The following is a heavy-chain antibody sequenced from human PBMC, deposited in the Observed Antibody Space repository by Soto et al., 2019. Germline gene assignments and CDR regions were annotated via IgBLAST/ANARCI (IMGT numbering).Heavy chain of an antibody. Sequence: QVQLVQSGAEVKKPGSSVKVSCKASGGTFSSYAISWVRQAPGQGLEWMGGIIPIFVTANYAQKFQGRVTITADESTSQAYMELSSLRSEDTAVYYCARDTYDSSGFNYYYYGMDVWGQGTTVTVSS. CDR2: IIPIFVTA. CDR3: ARDTYDSSGFNYYYYGMDV. CDR1: GGTFSSYA. D-gene: IGHD3-22*01. V-gene: IGHV1-69*01. J-gene: IGHJ6*02.